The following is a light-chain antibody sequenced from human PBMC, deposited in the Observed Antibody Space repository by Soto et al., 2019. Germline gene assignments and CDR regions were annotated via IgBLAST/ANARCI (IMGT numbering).Light chain of an antibody. CDR3: QQANSFPLT. J-gene: IGKJ4*01. CDR2: AAS. V-gene: IGKV1-12*01. CDR1: QSISNY. Sequence: DIQMTQSPSSLSASVGDRVTITCRASQSISNYLNWYQQKPGKAPKVLIYAASNLQSGVPSRFSGSGSGTDFTLTISSLQPEDFATYYCQQANSFPLTFGGGTKL.